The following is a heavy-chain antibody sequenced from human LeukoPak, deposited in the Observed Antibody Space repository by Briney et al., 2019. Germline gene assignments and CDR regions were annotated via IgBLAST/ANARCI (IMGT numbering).Heavy chain of an antibody. V-gene: IGHV4-34*01. CDR2: INHSGST. CDR1: GGSFSGYY. J-gene: IGHJ6*02. D-gene: IGHD1-14*01. CDR3: ATQTAHYYGMDV. Sequence: SETLSLTCAVYGGSFSGYYWSWIRQPPGKGLEWIGEINHSGSTNYNPSLKSRVTISVDTSKNQFSLKLSSMTAADTAVYYCATQTAHYYGMDVWGQGTTVTVSS.